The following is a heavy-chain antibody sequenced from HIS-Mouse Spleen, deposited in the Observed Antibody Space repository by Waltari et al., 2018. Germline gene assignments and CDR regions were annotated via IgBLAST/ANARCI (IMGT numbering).Heavy chain of an antibody. D-gene: IGHD1-26*01. J-gene: IGHJ4*02. V-gene: IGHV3-48*01. CDR3: ARGASGSYYLVSVSDY. CDR2: ISISSSTI. CDR1: GFTFSRYS. Sequence: EVQLVESGGGLVQPGGSLRRSGAASGFTFSRYSMNWVRQAPGKGLEWVSYISISSSTIYYADSVKGRFTISRENAKNSLYLQMNSLRAEDTAVYYCARGASGSYYLVSVSDYWGQGTLVTVSS.